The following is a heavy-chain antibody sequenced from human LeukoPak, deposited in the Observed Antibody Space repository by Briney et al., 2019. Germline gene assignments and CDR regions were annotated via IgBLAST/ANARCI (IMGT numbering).Heavy chain of an antibody. CDR3: ARDSD. CDR2: ISDSSGRI. J-gene: IGHJ4*02. CDR1: GFTFSTYA. V-gene: IGHV3-23*01. Sequence: GGSLRLSCAASGFTFSTYAMNWVRQAPGKGLEWVSSISDSSGRIYYADSVKGRFTISRDNSENTLYLQMNSLRAEDTVVYYCARDSDWGQGTLVTVSS.